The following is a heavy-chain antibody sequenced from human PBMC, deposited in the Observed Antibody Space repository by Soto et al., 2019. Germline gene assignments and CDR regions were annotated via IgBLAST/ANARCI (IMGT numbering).Heavy chain of an antibody. CDR2: ISSGSAYI. D-gene: IGHD1-26*01. Sequence: EVQLVESGGGLVKPGGSLRLSCTFTVNSYSLNWVRQAPGKGLEWVSSISSGSAYIKYADSVKGRFTISRDNANNLLYLQMSSLRVDDTAVYYCTRDQGGSYDSWFDPWGQGTLVTVSS. V-gene: IGHV3-21*06. J-gene: IGHJ5*02. CDR3: TRDQGGSYDSWFDP. CDR1: TVNSYS.